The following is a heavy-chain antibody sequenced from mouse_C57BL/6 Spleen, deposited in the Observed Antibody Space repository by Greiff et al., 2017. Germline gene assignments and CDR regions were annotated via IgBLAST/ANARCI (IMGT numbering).Heavy chain of an antibody. CDR1: GYSITSDY. Sequence: EVKLMESGPGLAKPSQTLSLTCTVTGYSITSDYWNWIRKFPGNKLEYMGYISYSGSTYYNPSLKSRISITRDTSKNQYYLQLNSVTTEDTATYYCARYRLLRYHWYFDVWGTGTTVTVSS. CDR2: ISYSGST. CDR3: ARYRLLRYHWYFDV. D-gene: IGHD1-1*01. V-gene: IGHV3-8*01. J-gene: IGHJ1*03.